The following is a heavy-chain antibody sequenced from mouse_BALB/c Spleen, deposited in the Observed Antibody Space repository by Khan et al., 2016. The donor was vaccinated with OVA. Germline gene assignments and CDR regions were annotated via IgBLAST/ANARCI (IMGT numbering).Heavy chain of an antibody. J-gene: IGHJ2*01. D-gene: IGHD1-1*01. Sequence: QVQLQQSGPELVKPGASVKISSKASGYTFTDNYINWVKQKPGQGLEWIGWIYPGSGKTKYNEKFKGKATLTVDTSSSTAYMQLSSLTFEDTAVSFSASGGYYSNSLFDNWGQGTTLTVSS. CDR1: GYTFTDNY. CDR3: ASGGYYSNSLFDN. CDR2: IYPGSGKT. V-gene: IGHV1-84*02.